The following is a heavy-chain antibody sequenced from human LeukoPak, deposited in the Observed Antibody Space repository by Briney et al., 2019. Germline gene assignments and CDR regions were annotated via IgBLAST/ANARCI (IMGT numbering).Heavy chain of an antibody. V-gene: IGHV4-59*01. J-gene: IGHJ4*02. CDR2: IYYSGST. CDR3: AGSYYYGSGLLDY. CDR1: GGSISSYY. D-gene: IGHD3-10*01. Sequence: SETLSLTCTVSGGSISSYYWSWIRQPPGKGLEWIGYIYYSGSTNYHPSLKSRVTISVDTSKNQFSLKLSSVTAADTAVYYCAGSYYYGSGLLDYWGQGTLVTVSS.